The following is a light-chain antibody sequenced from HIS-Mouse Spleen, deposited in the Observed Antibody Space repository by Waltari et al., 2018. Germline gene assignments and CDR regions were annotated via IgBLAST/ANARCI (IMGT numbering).Light chain of an antibody. Sequence: DIVMTQSPLSLLVTPGEPASISCRSSQSLLHSNGYNYLDWYLQKPGQSPQLLIYLGSNRASGVPDRFSGSGSGTDFTLNISRVEAEDVGVYYCMQALQTPFTFGPGTKVYIK. CDR3: MQALQTPFT. CDR1: QSLLHSNGYNY. CDR2: LGS. J-gene: IGKJ3*01. V-gene: IGKV2-28*01.